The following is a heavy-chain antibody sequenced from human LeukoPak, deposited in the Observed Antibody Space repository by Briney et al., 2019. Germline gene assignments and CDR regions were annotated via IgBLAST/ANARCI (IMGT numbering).Heavy chain of an antibody. Sequence: SETLSLTCTVSGGSISSYYWSWIRQPAGKGLEWIGRIYTSGSTNYNPSLKSRVTMPVDTSKNQFSLKLSSVTAADTAVYYCARDGYYDSSGPIDAFDIWGQGTMVTVSS. J-gene: IGHJ3*02. CDR3: ARDGYYDSSGPIDAFDI. CDR1: GGSISSYY. CDR2: IYTSGST. D-gene: IGHD3-22*01. V-gene: IGHV4-4*07.